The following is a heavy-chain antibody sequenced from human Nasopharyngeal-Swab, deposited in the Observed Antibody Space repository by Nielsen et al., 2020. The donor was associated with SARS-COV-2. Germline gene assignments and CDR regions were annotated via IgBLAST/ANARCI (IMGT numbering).Heavy chain of an antibody. CDR3: ARHSGWSFDY. V-gene: IGHV3-7*01. CDR1: GFTLGNYW. CDR2: INQDGSEK. D-gene: IGHD6-19*01. Sequence: GESLKISCAASGFTLGNYWMSWVRQAPGKGLEWVANINQDGSEKYYVDSVKGRFTISRDNAKNSLYLQVNSLRAEDTAVYYCARHSGWSFDYWGQGTLVTVSS. J-gene: IGHJ4*02.